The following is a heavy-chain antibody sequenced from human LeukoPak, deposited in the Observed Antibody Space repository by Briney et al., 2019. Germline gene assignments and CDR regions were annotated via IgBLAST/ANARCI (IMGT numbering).Heavy chain of an antibody. Sequence: SVKVSCKASGYTFTSYGISWVRQAPGQGLEWMGRIIPILGIASYAQKFQGRVTITADKSTSTAYMELSSLRSEDTAVYYCAREDSSSSRELDYWGQGTLVTVSS. D-gene: IGHD6-13*01. CDR2: IIPILGIA. CDR1: GYTFTSYG. CDR3: AREDSSSSRELDY. J-gene: IGHJ4*02. V-gene: IGHV1-69*04.